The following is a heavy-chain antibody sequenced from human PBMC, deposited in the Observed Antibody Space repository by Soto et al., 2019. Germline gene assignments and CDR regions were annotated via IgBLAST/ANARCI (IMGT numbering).Heavy chain of an antibody. CDR1: GYTFTSYD. Sequence: VSVKVSCKASGYTFTSYDINWVRQATGQGLEWMGWMNPNSGNTGYAQKFQGRVTMTRNTSISTAYMELSSLRSEDTAVYYCARGSPLRTVAGTYYYFDYWGQGTLVTVSS. CDR2: MNPNSGNT. D-gene: IGHD6-19*01. CDR3: ARGSPLRTVAGTYYYFDY. J-gene: IGHJ4*02. V-gene: IGHV1-8*01.